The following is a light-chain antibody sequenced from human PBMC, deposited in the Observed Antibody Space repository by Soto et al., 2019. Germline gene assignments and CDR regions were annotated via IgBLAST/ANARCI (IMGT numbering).Light chain of an antibody. CDR1: QSLLHSDGYNY. Sequence: DIVMTQSPLSLPVTPGEPASISCRSSQSLLHSDGYNYLDWYLQKPGQSPQLLIYLGSNRASGVPDRFSGSGSGTDFTLRISRVEAEDVGVYYCMQALQLRTFGQGTKVDSK. V-gene: IGKV2-28*01. CDR2: LGS. J-gene: IGKJ1*01. CDR3: MQALQLRT.